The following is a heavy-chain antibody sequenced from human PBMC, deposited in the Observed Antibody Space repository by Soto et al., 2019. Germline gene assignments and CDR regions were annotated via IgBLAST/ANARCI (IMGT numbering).Heavy chain of an antibody. V-gene: IGHV3-23*01. CDR3: ANLGQWSFDY. Sequence: PSETLSLSCAASGFTFSSYAMSWVRQAPGKGLEWVSAISGSGGSTYYADSVKGRFTISRDNSKNTLYLQMNSLRAEDTAVYYCANLGQWSFDYWGQGTLVTVSS. CDR1: GFTFSSYA. CDR2: ISGSGGST. D-gene: IGHD6-19*01. J-gene: IGHJ4*02.